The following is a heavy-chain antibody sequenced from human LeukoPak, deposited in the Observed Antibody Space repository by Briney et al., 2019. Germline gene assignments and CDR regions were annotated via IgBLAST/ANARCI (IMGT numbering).Heavy chain of an antibody. CDR3: ARAGGTSWADH. J-gene: IGHJ4*02. CDR2: VKQDGTEK. V-gene: IGHV3-7*01. CDR1: GFTFRDYW. D-gene: IGHD6-13*01. Sequence: GGSLRLSCEASGFTFRDYWMTWVRQAPGKGLEWVANVKQDGTEKFYVDSVKGRFTISRDNGKNSLYLQINSLRVEDTAIYYCARAGGTSWADHWGQGTLVTVSS.